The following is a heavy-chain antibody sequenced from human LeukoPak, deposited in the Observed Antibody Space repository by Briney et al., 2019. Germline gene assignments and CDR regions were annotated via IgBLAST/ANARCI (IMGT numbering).Heavy chain of an antibody. J-gene: IGHJ4*02. CDR3: AHSGGSDPHTFGF. Sequence: SGPTLVKPTQPLTLTCASFGVGFSTSGGGVGWIREPPGKAVEWPTLIYWDDDKPYSPSLKSRLTITKCTSKHQVVLTMTNVYPVDPGHYYFAHSGGSDPHTFGFWGQGTLVT. V-gene: IGHV2-5*02. CDR1: GVGFSTSGGG. CDR2: IYWDDDK. D-gene: IGHD5-12*01.